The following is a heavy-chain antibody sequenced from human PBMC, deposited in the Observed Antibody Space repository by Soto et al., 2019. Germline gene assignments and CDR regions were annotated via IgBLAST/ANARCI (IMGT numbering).Heavy chain of an antibody. Sequence: GGSLRLSCAASGFTFSTYPMHWVRQAPGKGLEYVSALSINGGSTYYANSVKGRFTISRDNSKNTLYLQMGSLRGEDMAVYYCARGFGYSGLDYWGQGTLVTVSS. D-gene: IGHD5-12*01. CDR1: GFTFSTYP. CDR3: ARGFGYSGLDY. J-gene: IGHJ4*02. CDR2: LSINGGST. V-gene: IGHV3-64*01.